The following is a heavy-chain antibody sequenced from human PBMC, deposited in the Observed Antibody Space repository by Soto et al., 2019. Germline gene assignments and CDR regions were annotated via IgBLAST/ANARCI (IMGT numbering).Heavy chain of an antibody. CDR1: GFTFSRYA. CDR3: VKETVAAAYVETSPFDF. D-gene: IGHD2-15*01. Sequence: GGSLRLSCAASGFTFSRYAMHWVRQAPGKGLEWVSVIDGSGGDTSYADSAKGRFTISRDNSKSTLYLHMNSLRAEDTARYYCVKETVAAAYVETSPFDFWGQGTLVTVSS. V-gene: IGHV3-23*01. CDR2: IDGSGGDT. J-gene: IGHJ4*02.